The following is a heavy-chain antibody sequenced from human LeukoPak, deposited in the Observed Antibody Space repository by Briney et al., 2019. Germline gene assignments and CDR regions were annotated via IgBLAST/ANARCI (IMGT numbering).Heavy chain of an antibody. CDR2: ISVSGGST. V-gene: IGHV3-23*01. J-gene: IGHJ3*02. Sequence: PGGSLRLSCAASGFTFSSYAMSWVRQAPGKGLEWVSTISVSGGSTYYADSVKGRFTISRDNSKNTLYLQMNSLRAEDTALYYCARGYLYRYDAFNIWGQGTMVTVSS. CDR3: ARGYLYRYDAFNI. D-gene: IGHD1-14*01. CDR1: GFTFSSYA.